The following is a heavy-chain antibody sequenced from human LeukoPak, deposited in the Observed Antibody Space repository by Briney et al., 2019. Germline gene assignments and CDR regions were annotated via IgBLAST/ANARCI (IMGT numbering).Heavy chain of an antibody. J-gene: IGHJ3*02. D-gene: IGHD3-10*01. V-gene: IGHV3-30*18. Sequence: GGSLRLSCAASGFTFSNYGMHWVRQAPGKGLEWVALLSYDGSNKYYADSVKGRFTISRDNSKNTLYLQMNSLRPEDTAVFYCAKDSWDGSESWGTDAFDIWGQGTMVTVSS. CDR3: AKDSWDGSESWGTDAFDI. CDR1: GFTFSNYG. CDR2: LSYDGSNK.